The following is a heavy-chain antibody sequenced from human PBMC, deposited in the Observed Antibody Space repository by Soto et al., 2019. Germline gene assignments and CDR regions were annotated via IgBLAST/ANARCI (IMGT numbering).Heavy chain of an antibody. D-gene: IGHD3-3*01. CDR1: VGTFSSYS. CDR3: ARGRYDFWSGYRPTTYYFDS. Sequence: SVKVSCKASVGTFSSYSISWVRQAPGQGLEWMGGIIPLFGTINYAQNFQGRVTITADESTSTTYMELNSLRSEDTAVYYCARGRYDFWSGYRPTTYYFDSWGQGTLVTVSS. V-gene: IGHV1-69*13. CDR2: IIPLFGTI. J-gene: IGHJ4*02.